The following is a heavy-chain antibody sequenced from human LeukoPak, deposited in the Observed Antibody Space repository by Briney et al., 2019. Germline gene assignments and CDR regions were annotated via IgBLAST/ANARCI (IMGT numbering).Heavy chain of an antibody. D-gene: IGHD2-8*01. CDR1: GFIFSDYW. CDR2: IKQDGSEK. V-gene: IGHV3-7*01. Sequence: GGSLRLSCAGSGFIFSDYWMSWVRQAPGKGLEWVANIKQDGSEKYYVDSVKGRFIISRDNAKNSLYLQMNSLRAEDTAVYYCARNGLAANGYFDYWGQGTLVTVSS. J-gene: IGHJ4*02. CDR3: ARNGLAANGYFDY.